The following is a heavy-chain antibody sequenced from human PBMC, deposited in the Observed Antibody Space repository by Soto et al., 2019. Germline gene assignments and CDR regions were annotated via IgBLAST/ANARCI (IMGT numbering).Heavy chain of an antibody. CDR2: IKRKIEGETT. V-gene: IGHV3-15*01. CDR3: TVGYYDILTGYYYGMDV. J-gene: IGHJ6*02. D-gene: IGHD3-9*01. Sequence: GGSLRLSCAASGFSFNNAWMIWVRQAPGKGLEWVARIKRKIEGETTDYAAPVKGRFTISRDDSIDTLYLDMIGLTTEDICVYYCTVGYYDILTGYYYGMDVWGQGTTVTVSS. CDR1: GFSFNNAW.